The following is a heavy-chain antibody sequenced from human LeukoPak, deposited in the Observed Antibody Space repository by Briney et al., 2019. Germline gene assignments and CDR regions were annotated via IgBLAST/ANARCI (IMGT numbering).Heavy chain of an antibody. V-gene: IGHV3-23*01. Sequence: GGSLRLSCAASGFTFSSYAISWVRDAPGKGLEWVSAISGSGGSTYYADSVKGRFTISRDNSKNTLYLQMNSLRAEDTAVYYCAKPYYYDSSGYSSWGQGTLVTVSS. J-gene: IGHJ4*02. CDR3: AKPYYYDSSGYSS. D-gene: IGHD3-22*01. CDR1: GFTFSSYA. CDR2: ISGSGGST.